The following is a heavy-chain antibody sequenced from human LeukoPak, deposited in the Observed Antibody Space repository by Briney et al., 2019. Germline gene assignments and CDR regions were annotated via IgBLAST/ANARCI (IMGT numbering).Heavy chain of an antibody. CDR1: GFTFSSYA. Sequence: GGSLRLSCAASGFTFSSYAMSWVRQAPGKGLEGVSAISGSGGSTYYADSVKGRFTISRDNSKNTLYLQMNSLRAEDTAVYYCAKSIPDSSGYYYWYFDLWGRGTLVTVSS. V-gene: IGHV3-23*01. D-gene: IGHD3-22*01. CDR3: AKSIPDSSGYYYWYFDL. CDR2: ISGSGGST. J-gene: IGHJ2*01.